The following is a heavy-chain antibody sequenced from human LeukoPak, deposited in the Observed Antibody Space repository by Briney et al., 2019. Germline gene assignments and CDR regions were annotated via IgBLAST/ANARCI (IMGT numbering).Heavy chain of an antibody. CDR1: GGSTSSGGYS. Sequence: SQTLSLTCAVSGGSTSSGGYSWSWIRQPPGKGLEWIEYIYHSGSTYYNPSLKSRVTISVDRSKNQFSPKLSSVTAADTAVYYCARGYEDYGDYTDRYFDLWGRGTLVTVSS. J-gene: IGHJ2*01. V-gene: IGHV4-30-2*01. CDR3: ARGYEDYGDYTDRYFDL. D-gene: IGHD4-17*01. CDR2: IYHSGST.